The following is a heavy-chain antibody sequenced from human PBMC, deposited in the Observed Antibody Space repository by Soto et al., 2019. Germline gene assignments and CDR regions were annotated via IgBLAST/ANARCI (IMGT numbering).Heavy chain of an antibody. CDR2: IWYDGSNK. CDR3: AKHPNVWPNAFDI. D-gene: IGHD7-27*01. V-gene: IGHV3-33*06. CDR1: GFTFSSYG. J-gene: IGHJ3*02. Sequence: GGSLRLSCAASGFTFSSYGMHWVRQAPGKGLEWVAVIWYDGSNKYYADSVKGRFTISRDNSKDTLYLQMNSLRAEDTAVYYCAKHPNVWPNAFDIWGQGTMVTVSS.